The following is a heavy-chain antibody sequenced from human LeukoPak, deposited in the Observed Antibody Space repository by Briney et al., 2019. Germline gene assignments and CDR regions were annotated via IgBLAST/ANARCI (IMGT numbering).Heavy chain of an antibody. Sequence: ASVKVSCKASGYTFTSYGISWVRQAPGQGLEWMGWISAHNGNTNYAQKLQGRVTMTTDTSTSTAYMELRSLRSDDTAAYYCARDPDAVYSGYDSDWFDPWGQGTLVTVSS. CDR2: ISAHNGNT. J-gene: IGHJ5*02. V-gene: IGHV1-18*04. CDR3: ARDPDAVYSGYDSDWFDP. D-gene: IGHD5-12*01. CDR1: GYTFTSYG.